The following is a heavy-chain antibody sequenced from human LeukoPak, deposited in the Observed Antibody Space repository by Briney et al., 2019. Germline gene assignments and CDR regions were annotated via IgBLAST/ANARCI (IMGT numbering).Heavy chain of an antibody. Sequence: GGSLRLSCAASGFTFSNAWMSWVRQAPGKGLEWVGRIKSKTDGGTAGSAAPVKGRFTISRDDSKNTLYLEMNNLKTDDTAVYYCTTARSYYGMDVWGQGTTVTVSS. CDR3: TTARSYYGMDV. J-gene: IGHJ6*02. CDR1: GFTFSNAW. CDR2: IKSKTDGGTA. V-gene: IGHV3-15*01.